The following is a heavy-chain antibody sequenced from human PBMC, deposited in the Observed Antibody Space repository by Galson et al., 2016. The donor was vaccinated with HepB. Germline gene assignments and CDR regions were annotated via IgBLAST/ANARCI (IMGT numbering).Heavy chain of an antibody. V-gene: IGHV3-7*05. CDR3: AKPTAPSWGNGDY. D-gene: IGHD3-16*01. CDR1: GFIFSNYW. Sequence: SLRLSCAASGFIFSNYWMSWVRQAPGKGLEWVSNVSPEGNREGYVDSMKGRFTISRDNAKNSLYLQMNSLRAEDTAVYYCAKPTAPSWGNGDYWGQGILVTVSS. CDR2: VSPEGNRE. J-gene: IGHJ4*02.